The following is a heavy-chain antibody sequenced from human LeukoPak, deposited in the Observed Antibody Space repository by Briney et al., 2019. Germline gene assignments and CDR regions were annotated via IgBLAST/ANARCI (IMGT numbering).Heavy chain of an antibody. CDR3: ARASFQAGTFDY. J-gene: IGHJ4*02. CDR1: GFTFSSYA. V-gene: IGHV3-23*01. Sequence: PGGSLRLSCAASGFTFSSYAMSWVRQAPGKGLEWVSAISGSGGSTYYADSVKGRFTISRDNSKNTLYLQMNSLRAEDTAVYYCARASFQAGTFDYWGQGTLVTVSS. D-gene: IGHD6-19*01. CDR2: ISGSGGST.